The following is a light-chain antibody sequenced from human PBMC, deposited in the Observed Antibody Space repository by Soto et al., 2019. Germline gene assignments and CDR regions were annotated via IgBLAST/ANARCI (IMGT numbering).Light chain of an antibody. J-gene: IGLJ1*01. CDR2: EVS. V-gene: IGLV2-8*01. Sequence: QSALTQPPSASGSPGQSVTISCTGTTSDVGAYNYVSWYQLHPGKAPKLMIYEVSKRPSGVPDRFSGSKSGNTASLTVSGLQAEDEADYYCSSYAGSTNYVFGTGTKLTVL. CDR3: SSYAGSTNYV. CDR1: TSDVGAYNY.